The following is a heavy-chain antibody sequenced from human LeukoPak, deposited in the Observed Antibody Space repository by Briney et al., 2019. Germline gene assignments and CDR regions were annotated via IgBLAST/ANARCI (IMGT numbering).Heavy chain of an antibody. CDR2: IYYSGST. D-gene: IGHD3-10*01. Sequence: SETLSLTCTVSGGSISSYYWSWIRQPPGKGLEWIGYIYYSGSTNYNPSLKSRVTISVDTSKNQFSLKLSSVTAADTAVYYCARTGEPTLEYYYGSGSNEGWFDPWGQGTLVTVSS. CDR1: GGSISSYY. J-gene: IGHJ5*02. CDR3: ARTGEPTLEYYYGSGSNEGWFDP. V-gene: IGHV4-59*01.